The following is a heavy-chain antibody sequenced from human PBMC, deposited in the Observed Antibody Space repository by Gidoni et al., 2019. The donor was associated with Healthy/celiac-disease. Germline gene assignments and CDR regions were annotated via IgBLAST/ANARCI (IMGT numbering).Heavy chain of an antibody. CDR2: IIPIFGTA. J-gene: IGHJ3*02. V-gene: IGHV1-69*01. CDR3: ARDAPYGSGSYYYFDI. D-gene: IGHD3-10*01. Sequence: QVQLVQSGAEVKKPGSSVKVSCKASGGTFSSYAISWVRQAPGQGLEWMGGIIPIFGTANDAQKFQGRVTITADESTSTAYMELSSLRSEDTAVYYCARDAPYGSGSYYYFDIWGQGTMVTVSS. CDR1: GGTFSSYA.